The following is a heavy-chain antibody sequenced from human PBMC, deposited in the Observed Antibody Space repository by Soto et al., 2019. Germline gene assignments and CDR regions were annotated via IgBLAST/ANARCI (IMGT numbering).Heavy chain of an antibody. D-gene: IGHD3-10*01. CDR1: GGSISSGGYY. CDR3: ARDRDRMVRGVLLTPV. CDR2: IYYSGST. J-gene: IGHJ4*02. V-gene: IGHV4-31*03. Sequence: SETLSLTCTVSGGSISSGGYYWSWIRQHPGKGLEWIGYIYYSGSTYYNPSLKSRVTISVDTSKNQFSLKLSSVTAADTAVYYCARDRDRMVRGVLLTPVWGQGTLVTVSS.